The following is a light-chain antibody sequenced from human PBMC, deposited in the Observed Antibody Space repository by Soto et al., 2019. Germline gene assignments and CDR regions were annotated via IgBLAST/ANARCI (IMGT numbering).Light chain of an antibody. CDR2: RNS. J-gene: IGLJ3*02. CDR1: SSNVGRNT. CDR3: AAWDDNLRGLV. Sequence: QSGLTQPPSASGTPGQTIIISCSGSSSNVGRNTVNWYQHLPGTAPKVLIYRNSHRPSGVPDRLAGSQSGSSASLAISGLQSEDEADYYCAAWDDNLRGLVFGGGTKLTVL. V-gene: IGLV1-44*01.